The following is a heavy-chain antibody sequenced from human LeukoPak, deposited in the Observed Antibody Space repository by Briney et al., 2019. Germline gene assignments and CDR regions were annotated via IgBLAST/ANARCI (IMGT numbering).Heavy chain of an antibody. V-gene: IGHV3-23*01. CDR1: GFTFSSYA. D-gene: IGHD1-7*01. J-gene: IGHJ6*02. Sequence: GGSLRLSCATSGFTFSSYAMSWVRQAPGKGLEWVSAIRGSGGSTYYADSVKGRFTISRDNSKNTLYLQMNSLRAGDTAVYYCAKGTSPYYYGMGVWGQGTTVTVSS. CDR3: AKGTSPYYYGMGV. CDR2: IRGSGGST.